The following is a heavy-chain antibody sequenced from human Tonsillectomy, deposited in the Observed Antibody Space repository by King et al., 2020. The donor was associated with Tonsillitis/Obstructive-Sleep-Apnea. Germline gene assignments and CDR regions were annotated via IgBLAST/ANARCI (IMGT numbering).Heavy chain of an antibody. Sequence: VQLQQWGAGLLKPSETLSLTCAVYGGSFSGYYWSWIRQPPGKGLEWIGEINHSGSTNYNPSLESRVTISVDTSKNQFSLKLSSVTAADTAVYYCAREEVVVVPAARCFYYYMDVWGKGTTVTVSS. CDR1: GGSFSGYY. J-gene: IGHJ6*03. V-gene: IGHV4-34*01. CDR2: INHSGST. D-gene: IGHD2-2*01. CDR3: AREEVVVVPAARCFYYYMDV.